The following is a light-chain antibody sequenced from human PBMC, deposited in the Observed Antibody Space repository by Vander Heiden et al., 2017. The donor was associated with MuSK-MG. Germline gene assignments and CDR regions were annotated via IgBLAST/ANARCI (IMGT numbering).Light chain of an antibody. Sequence: IQMTQSPSTLSASVGDTVTITCRASQSISSWLAWYQQKPGKAPKVLIYKASNLESGVPSRFSGSGSGTECTLTISSLQPDDFATYYCQKYHRQSWTFGQGSKVEIK. J-gene: IGKJ1*01. CDR1: QSISSW. V-gene: IGKV1-5*03. CDR2: KAS. CDR3: QKYHRQSWT.